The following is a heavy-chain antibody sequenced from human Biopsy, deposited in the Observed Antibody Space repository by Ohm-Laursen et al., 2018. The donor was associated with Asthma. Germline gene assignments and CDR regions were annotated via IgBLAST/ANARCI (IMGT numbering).Heavy chain of an antibody. V-gene: IGHV3-30-3*01. CDR1: GTHFGSYN. D-gene: IGHD6-13*01. J-gene: IGHJ4*02. CDR2: ITFDGSTQ. CDR3: SRDTLGYYFDI. Sequence: SPRLSCAASGTHFGSYNMHWARQAPGKGLEWVAVITFDGSTQHYGDSVKGRFTISRDNSKNMLFLQMNSLRAEDTAVYYCSRDTLGYYFDIWGQGTQVTVSS.